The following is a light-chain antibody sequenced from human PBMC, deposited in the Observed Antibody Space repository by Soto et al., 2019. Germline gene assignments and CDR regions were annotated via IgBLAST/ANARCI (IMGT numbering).Light chain of an antibody. CDR3: CSYASASIYV. V-gene: IGLV2-14*01. J-gene: IGLJ1*01. CDR1: SSDVGAFNY. CDR2: EVG. Sequence: QSVLTQPASVSGSPGQSITISCTGTSSDVGAFNYVSWYLQYPGKAPKLMIYEVGNRPSGVSNRFSGSKSGNTASLTISGLQAEDEADYYCCSYASASIYVFGTGTKLTVL.